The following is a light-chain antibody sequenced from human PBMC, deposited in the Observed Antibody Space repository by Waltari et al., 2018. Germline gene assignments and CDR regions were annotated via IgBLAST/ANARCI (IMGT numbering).Light chain of an antibody. CDR3: AAWDDSRSVV. Sequence: QSLLTQSPSASGTPGQRVSIPCSGSSSNIGNNHLYWSQHFPGTAPRLLIYDSDRRPSGVPERFSASKSGTSASLAISGLRSEDEADYYCAAWDDSRSVVFGGGTRLTVL. J-gene: IGLJ2*01. CDR2: DSD. V-gene: IGLV1-47*01. CDR1: SSNIGNNH.